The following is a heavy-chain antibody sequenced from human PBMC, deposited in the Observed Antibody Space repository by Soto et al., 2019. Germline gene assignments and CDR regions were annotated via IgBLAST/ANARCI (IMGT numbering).Heavy chain of an antibody. CDR1: GGSFSGYY. Sequence: QVQLQQWGAGLLKPSETLSLTCAVYGGSFSGYYWSWIRQPPGKGLEWIGEINHSGSTNYNPSLKSRVPISGETSKHQLSLKLRSVTAADTAVYYCARGRRYDFWSGYYSQHAYYYYGMDVWGQGTTVTFSS. D-gene: IGHD3-3*01. CDR2: INHSGST. J-gene: IGHJ6*02. V-gene: IGHV4-34*01. CDR3: ARGRRYDFWSGYYSQHAYYYYGMDV.